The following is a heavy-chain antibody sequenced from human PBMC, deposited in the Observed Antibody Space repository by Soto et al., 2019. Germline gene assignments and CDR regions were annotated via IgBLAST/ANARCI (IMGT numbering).Heavy chain of an antibody. D-gene: IGHD3-9*01. CDR3: ARADYDILTGYSNGWFDP. J-gene: IGHJ5*02. CDR2: IIPIFGTA. CDR1: GGTFSSYA. V-gene: IGHV1-69*13. Sequence: SVKVSCKASGGTFSSYAISWVRQAPGQGLEWMGGIIPIFGTANYARKFQGRVTITADESTSTAYMELSSLRSEDTAVYYCARADYDILTGYSNGWFDPWGQGTLVTVSS.